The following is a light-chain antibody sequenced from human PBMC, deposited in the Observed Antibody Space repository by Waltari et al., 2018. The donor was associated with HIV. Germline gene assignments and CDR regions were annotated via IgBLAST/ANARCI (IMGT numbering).Light chain of an antibody. Sequence: QSALTQPASVSGSFGQSITISFTGTSSDVGGYTLVSWDQHHPGKAPNLTIYEVYKRHSGVSKRFVGSKSGNSASLTISGLQAEDEADYYCCSYAGSNIPFGGGTKVTVL. V-gene: IGLV2-23*02. CDR3: CSYAGSNIP. J-gene: IGLJ2*01. CDR1: SSDVGGYTL. CDR2: EVY.